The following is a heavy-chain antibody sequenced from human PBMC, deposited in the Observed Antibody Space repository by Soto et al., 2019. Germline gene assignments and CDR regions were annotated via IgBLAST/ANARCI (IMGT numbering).Heavy chain of an antibody. CDR1: GFSFSTSQ. CDR3: AKDLTGYSMDV. Sequence: GGSLRLSCTASGFSFSTSQMDWVRQAPGKGLEWVSYINDNGRAIFYADSVKGRFTISRDNAKNSLFLQMNSLRGEDTAVYYCAKDLTGYSMDVWGQGTTVTVSS. J-gene: IGHJ6*02. D-gene: IGHD2-21*01. CDR2: INDNGRAI. V-gene: IGHV3-48*03.